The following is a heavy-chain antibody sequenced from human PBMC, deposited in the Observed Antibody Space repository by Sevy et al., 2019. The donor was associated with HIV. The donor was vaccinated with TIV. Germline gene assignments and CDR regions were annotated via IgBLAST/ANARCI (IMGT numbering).Heavy chain of an antibody. CDR2: ISGSGGSP. V-gene: IGHV3-23*01. CDR1: GFTFSSYA. Sequence: GGSLRLSCAASGFTFSSYAMSWVRQAPGKGLEWVSAISGSGGSPYYADSVKGRLTISRDNSKNTLYLQMNSLRAEDTAVYYCAKGRFDYDSSGYYAHAEYFQHWGQGTLVTVSS. CDR3: AKGRFDYDSSGYYAHAEYFQH. D-gene: IGHD3-22*01. J-gene: IGHJ1*01.